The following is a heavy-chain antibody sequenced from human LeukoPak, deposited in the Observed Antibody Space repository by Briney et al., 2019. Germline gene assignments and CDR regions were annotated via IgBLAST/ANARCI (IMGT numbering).Heavy chain of an antibody. D-gene: IGHD2-15*01. CDR2: ISSDASNQ. J-gene: IGHJ4*02. V-gene: IGHV3-30*18. CDR3: AKDGCSGGSCQADY. CDR1: GFXFSTYG. Sequence: GRSLRLSCVASGFXFSTYGMHWVRQAPGEGLEWVAVISSDASNQHYTDSVKGRFAISRDNSRNTLYLQMNSLRYEDTAVYYCAKDGCSGGSCQADYWGQGTLVTVSS.